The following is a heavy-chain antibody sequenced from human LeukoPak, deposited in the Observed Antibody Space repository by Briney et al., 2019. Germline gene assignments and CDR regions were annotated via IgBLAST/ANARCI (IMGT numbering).Heavy chain of an antibody. CDR3: AKISSSAESNFDY. D-gene: IGHD6-25*01. V-gene: IGHV3-30*02. CDR1: GFTFSTYA. CDR2: VWPDGSKK. J-gene: IGHJ4*02. Sequence: PGGSLRLSCAASGFTFSTYAMHCVRQAPGKGLEWVAFVWPDGSKKYYADSVKGRFAISRENSKNTVYLQMNDLRPEDTALYFCAKISSSAESNFDYWGQGTLLTVSS.